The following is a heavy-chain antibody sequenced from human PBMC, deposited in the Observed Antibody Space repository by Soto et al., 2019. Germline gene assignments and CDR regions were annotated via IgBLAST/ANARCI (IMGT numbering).Heavy chain of an antibody. CDR1: GYTFTSYG. J-gene: IGHJ3*02. Sequence: QVQLVQSGAEVKKPGASVKVSCKASGYTFTSYGISWVRQAPGQGLEWMGWISAYNGNTNYAQKLQGRVTMTTDTSTRTAYMELRSLRSDDTAVYYGARVGCSGGSCYSCLPDAFDIWGQGTMVTVSS. V-gene: IGHV1-18*01. CDR3: ARVGCSGGSCYSCLPDAFDI. CDR2: ISAYNGNT. D-gene: IGHD2-15*01.